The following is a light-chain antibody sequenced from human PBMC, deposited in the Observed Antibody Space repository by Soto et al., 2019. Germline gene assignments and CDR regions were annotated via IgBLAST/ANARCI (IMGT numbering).Light chain of an antibody. J-gene: IGKJ4*01. CDR3: QQFRIYPRT. CDR2: AAS. CDR1: QGIAIY. V-gene: IGKV1-8*01. Sequence: AIRMTQSPSSFSASTGDRVTITGRASQGIAIYLAWYQQKPGEAPKLLIYAASTLHGGVPSRFSGSGSGTDFALTISSLQSEDFATYYCQQFRIYPRTFGRGTKVDI.